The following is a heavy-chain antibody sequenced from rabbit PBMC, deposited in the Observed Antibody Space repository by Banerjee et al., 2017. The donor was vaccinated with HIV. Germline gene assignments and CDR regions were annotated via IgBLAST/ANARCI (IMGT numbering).Heavy chain of an antibody. CDR1: GFSFSSNYH. D-gene: IGHD2-1*01. CDR2: INTSSGNA. V-gene: IGHV1S45*01. CDR3: ARYDDYGDWAFEL. J-gene: IGHJ3*01. Sequence: QQQLEESGGGLVQPEGSLTLTCTPSGFSFSSNYHMCWVRQAPGKGLEWIACINTSSGNAVYANWAKGRFTISKTSSTTVTLQMTSLTAADTATYFCARYDDYGDWAFELWGQGTLVTVS.